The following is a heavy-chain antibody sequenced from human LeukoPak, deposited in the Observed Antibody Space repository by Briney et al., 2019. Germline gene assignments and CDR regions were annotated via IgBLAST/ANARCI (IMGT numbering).Heavy chain of an antibody. V-gene: IGHV3-11*01. CDR3: ASHHQYSSSWYFDY. D-gene: IGHD6-13*01. CDR2: ISSSGSTI. CDR1: GFTFSDYY. J-gene: IGHJ4*02. Sequence: GGSLRLSCAASGFTFSDYYMSWLRQAPGKGLEWVSYISSSGSTIYYAASVKGRFTISRDNAKNSLYLQMNSLRAEDTAVYYCASHHQYSSSWYFDYWGQGTLVTVSS.